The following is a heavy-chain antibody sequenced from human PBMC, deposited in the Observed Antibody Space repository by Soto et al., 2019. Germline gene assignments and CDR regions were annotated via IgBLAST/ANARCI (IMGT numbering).Heavy chain of an antibody. CDR2: INPNGGST. CDR3: ARAGYCSGGTCFRGNCDY. D-gene: IGHD2-15*01. Sequence: QVQLVQSGAEVKRPGASVKVSCKASGYTFTTYYMHWGRQAPGQGLEWLGIINPNGGSTTYAQKFQARFTMTRDTSTSTVYLELSSLRSEDTAVYYCARAGYCSGGTCFRGNCDYWGQGTLVTVSA. J-gene: IGHJ4*02. CDR1: GYTFTTYY. V-gene: IGHV1-46*01.